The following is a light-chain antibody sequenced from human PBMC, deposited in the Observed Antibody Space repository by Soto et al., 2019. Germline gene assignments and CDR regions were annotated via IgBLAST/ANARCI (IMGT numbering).Light chain of an antibody. CDR3: QQRSNWPPMWT. J-gene: IGKJ1*01. CDR2: DAS. V-gene: IGKV3-11*01. Sequence: EIVLTQSPSTLSFSPFETATLSCRASLNSKYLAWYQQKPGQAPRLLIYDASNRATGIPARFSGSGSGTDFTLTISSLEPEDFAVYYCQQRSNWPPMWTFGQGTKVDIK. CDR1: LNSKY.